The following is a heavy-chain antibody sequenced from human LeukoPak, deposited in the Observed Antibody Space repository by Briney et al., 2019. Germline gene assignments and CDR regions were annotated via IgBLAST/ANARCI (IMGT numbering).Heavy chain of an antibody. V-gene: IGHV4-34*01. Sequence: SETLSLTCAVYGGSFSGYYWSWIRQPPGKGLEWIGEINHSGSTNYNPTLKSRVTISVDTSKNQFSLKLSSVTAADTAVYYCARDGAVAGTGGGLYWGQGTLVTVSS. D-gene: IGHD6-19*01. CDR2: INHSGST. CDR1: GGSFSGYY. CDR3: ARDGAVAGTGGGLY. J-gene: IGHJ4*02.